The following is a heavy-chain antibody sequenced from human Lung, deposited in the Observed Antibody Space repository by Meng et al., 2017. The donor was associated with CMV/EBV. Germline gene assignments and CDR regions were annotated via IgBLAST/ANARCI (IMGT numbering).Heavy chain of an antibody. D-gene: IGHD4-11*01. Sequence: ESXKISXAASGFTFSNAWMNWVRQAPGKGLEWVGRIKRITDGGTTDYAAPVKGRFTISRDDSLNTLYLQMNSLKTEDTAVYYCSTMTTVSTIGGPFDYWGRGTLVTVSS. J-gene: IGHJ4*01. CDR1: GFTFSNAW. CDR2: IKRITDGGTT. CDR3: STMTTVSTIGGPFDY. V-gene: IGHV3-15*01.